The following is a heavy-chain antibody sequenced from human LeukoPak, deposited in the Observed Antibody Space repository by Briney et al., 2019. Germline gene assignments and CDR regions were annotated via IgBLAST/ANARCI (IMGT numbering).Heavy chain of an antibody. J-gene: IGHJ4*02. CDR1: GFTFSSYA. Sequence: GGSLRLSCAASGFTFSSYAMSWVRQAPGKGLEWVSAISGSGGSTYYADSVKGRFTISRDNSKNTLYLQMNSLRAEDTAVYYCAKALRAYSSGWLDYWGQGTLVTVSS. V-gene: IGHV3-23*01. D-gene: IGHD6-19*01. CDR2: ISGSGGST. CDR3: AKALRAYSSGWLDY.